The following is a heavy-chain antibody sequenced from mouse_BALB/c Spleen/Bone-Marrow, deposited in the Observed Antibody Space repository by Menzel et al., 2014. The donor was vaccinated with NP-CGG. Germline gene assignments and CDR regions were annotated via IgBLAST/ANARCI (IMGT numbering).Heavy chain of an antibody. J-gene: IGHJ3*01. V-gene: IGHV4-1*02. D-gene: IGHD2-3*01. CDR2: INPGSNTI. CDR1: GFDFSRYW. Sequence: SGXXXVQPGGSLKLSCAASGFDFSRYWMSWVRQAPGKGLEWIGEINPGSNTINYTPSLKDKFIISRDNAKNTLYPQMSKVKSEXTALXYCAXXGYYGWFAXWXQXXXVTVS. CDR3: AXXGYYGWFAX.